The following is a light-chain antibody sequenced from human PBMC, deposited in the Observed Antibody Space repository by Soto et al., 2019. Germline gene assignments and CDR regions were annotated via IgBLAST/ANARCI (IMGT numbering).Light chain of an antibody. J-gene: IGLJ2*01. CDR2: RNN. V-gene: IGLV1-47*01. CDR3: AAWDDSLREGV. Sequence: QSVLTQPPSASGTPGQRVTISCSGSSSNIGSNYVYWYQQLPGTAPKLLIYRNNQRPSGVPDRFSGSKSGTSASLAISGLRSEDEADSYCAAWDDSLREGVFGGGTKLTVL. CDR1: SSNIGSNY.